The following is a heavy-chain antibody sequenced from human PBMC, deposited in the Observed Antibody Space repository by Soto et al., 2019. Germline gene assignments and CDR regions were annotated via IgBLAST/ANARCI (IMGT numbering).Heavy chain of an antibody. J-gene: IGHJ4*02. CDR1: GDSISGSRYF. CDR2: VFYDGYT. Sequence: SETLSLTCTVSGDSISGSRYFWGWIRQPPGKRLEWIGSVFYDGYTLYTPSLRSRVTISVDTSKNQFSLKLTSVAVADTATYFCARLQVAVHHYWGQGTLVTVSS. V-gene: IGHV4-39*01. CDR3: ARLQVAVHHY. D-gene: IGHD6-19*01.